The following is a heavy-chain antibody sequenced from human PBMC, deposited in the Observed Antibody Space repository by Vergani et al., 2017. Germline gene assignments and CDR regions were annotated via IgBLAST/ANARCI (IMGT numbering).Heavy chain of an antibody. V-gene: IGHV1-2*02. D-gene: IGHD3/OR15-3a*01. J-gene: IGHJ6*02. CDR3: ARGDSYYYYGMDV. Sequence: QVQLVQSGAEVKKPGASVKVSCKASGYTFTSYGISWVRQAPGQGLEWMGWINPNSGGTNYAQKFQGRVTLTRDTSISTAYMELSRLRSDDTAVYYCARGDSYYYYGMDVWGQGTTVTVSS. CDR1: GYTFTSYG. CDR2: INPNSGGT.